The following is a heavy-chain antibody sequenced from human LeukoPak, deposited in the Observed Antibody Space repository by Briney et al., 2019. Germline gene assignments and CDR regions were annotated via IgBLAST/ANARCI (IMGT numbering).Heavy chain of an antibody. J-gene: IGHJ5*02. CDR3: AREGGPGANWFDP. Sequence: SETLSLTCAVYGGSFSGYYWSWIRQPPGKGLEWIGEINHSGSTNYNPSLKSRVTIAVDTSKNQVSLKLSSVTAADTAVYYCAREGGPGANWFDPWGQGTLVTVSS. CDR1: GGSFSGYY. D-gene: IGHD3-10*01. CDR2: INHSGST. V-gene: IGHV4-34*01.